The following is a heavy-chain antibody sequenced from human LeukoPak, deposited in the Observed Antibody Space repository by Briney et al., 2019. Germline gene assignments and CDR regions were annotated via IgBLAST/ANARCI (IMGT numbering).Heavy chain of an antibody. J-gene: IGHJ5*02. V-gene: IGHV4-39*07. CDR1: GGSISSSSYY. D-gene: IGHD6-13*01. Sequence: SETLSLTCTVSGGSISSSSYYWGWIRQPPGKGLEWIGSIYYSGSTYYNPSLKSRVTISVDTSKNQFSLKLSSVTAADTAVYYCARARIAAAGTRGWWFDPWGQGTLVTVSS. CDR2: IYYSGST. CDR3: ARARIAAAGTRGWWFDP.